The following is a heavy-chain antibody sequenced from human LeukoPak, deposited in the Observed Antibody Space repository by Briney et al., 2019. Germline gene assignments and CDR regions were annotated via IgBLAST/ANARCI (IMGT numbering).Heavy chain of an antibody. V-gene: IGHV4-34*01. CDR2: INRRGST. Sequence: PSETLSLTCAGYGGSFSGYYWSWLRQPPGKGLEWFGEINRRGSTNYNPSLKSRVTTSVGTSKNQCSLKLSSVTAADTAVYYCARGPGYCSGGSCYSDAFDIWGQGTMVTVSS. CDR1: GGSFSGYY. CDR3: ARGPGYCSGGSCYSDAFDI. J-gene: IGHJ3*02. D-gene: IGHD2-15*01.